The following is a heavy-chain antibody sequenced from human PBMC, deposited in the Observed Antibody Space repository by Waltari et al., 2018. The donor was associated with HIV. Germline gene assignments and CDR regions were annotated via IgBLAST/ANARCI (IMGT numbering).Heavy chain of an antibody. V-gene: IGHV3-23*01. J-gene: IGHJ4*02. CDR1: GFTFSSYA. D-gene: IGHD3-3*01. Sequence: EVQLLESGGGLVQPGGSLRLSCVAFGFTFSSYAMNWVRQAPGKGLEWVSAISGSGGSTYYADSVKGRFTISRDNSKNTLYLQMNSLRAEDTAVFYCAKDPDPYYDFWSGYFPGYFDYWGQGTPVTVSS. CDR2: ISGSGGST. CDR3: AKDPDPYYDFWSGYFPGYFDY.